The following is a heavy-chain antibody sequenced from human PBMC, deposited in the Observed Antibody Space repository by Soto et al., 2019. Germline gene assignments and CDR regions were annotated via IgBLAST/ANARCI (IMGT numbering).Heavy chain of an antibody. CDR1: GGSISSGDYY. D-gene: IGHD3-16*01. CDR2: IYYSGST. Sequence: ASETLSLTCTVSGGSISSGDYYWSWIRQPPGKGLEWIGYIYYSGSTYYNPSLKSRVTISVDTSKNQFSLKLSSVTAADTAVYYCARDPTFFEAPPGGMDVWGQGTTVTVSS. V-gene: IGHV4-30-4*01. CDR3: ARDPTFFEAPPGGMDV. J-gene: IGHJ6*02.